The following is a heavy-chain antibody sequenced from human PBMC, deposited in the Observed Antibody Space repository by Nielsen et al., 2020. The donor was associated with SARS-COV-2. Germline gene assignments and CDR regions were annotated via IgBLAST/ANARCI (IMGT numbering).Heavy chain of an antibody. CDR3: TTSIRYSSGWWLGYYYMDV. CDR2: IKSKTDGGTT. J-gene: IGHJ6*03. D-gene: IGHD6-19*01. Sequence: GESLKISCAASGFTFSNAWMSWVRQAPGKGLEWIGRIKSKTDGGTTDYAAPVKGRFTISRDDSKNTLYLQMNSLKTEDTAVYYCTTSIRYSSGWWLGYYYMDVWGKGTTVTVSS. V-gene: IGHV3-15*01. CDR1: GFTFSNAW.